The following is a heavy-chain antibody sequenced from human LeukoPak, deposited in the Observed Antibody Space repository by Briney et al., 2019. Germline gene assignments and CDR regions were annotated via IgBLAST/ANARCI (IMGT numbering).Heavy chain of an antibody. D-gene: IGHD2-15*01. CDR2: ISSSSSTI. CDR1: GFTFSSYS. J-gene: IGHJ4*02. CDR3: ARRPYSGLDY. Sequence: GGSLRLSCAASGFTFSSYSMKWVRQAPGKGLERVSYISSSSSTIYYADSVKGRFTISRDNANNSLYLQMNSLRAEDTAVYYCARRPYSGLDYWGQGTLVTVSS. V-gene: IGHV3-48*01.